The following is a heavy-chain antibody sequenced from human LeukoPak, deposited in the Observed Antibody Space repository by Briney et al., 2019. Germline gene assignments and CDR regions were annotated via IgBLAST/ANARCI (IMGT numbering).Heavy chain of an antibody. V-gene: IGHV3-11*01. CDR2: ISISGSSI. CDR1: GFTFSDYY. Sequence: PGGSLRLSCAASGFTFSDYYMSWIRQAPGKGLEWVSYISISGSSIYYADSVKGRFTISRDNAKNSMYLQMNSLRAEDTAVYYCARGRKDAVVIVPATGIGFHVWGQGTKVTVSS. J-gene: IGHJ3*01. CDR3: ARGRKDAVVIVPATGIGFHV. D-gene: IGHD2/OR15-2a*01.